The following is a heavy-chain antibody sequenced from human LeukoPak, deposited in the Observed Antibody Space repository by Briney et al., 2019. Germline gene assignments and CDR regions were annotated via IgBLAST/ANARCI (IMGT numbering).Heavy chain of an antibody. V-gene: IGHV1-2*06. CDR1: GYTFTGYY. D-gene: IGHD2-2*02. J-gene: IGHJ5*02. CDR3: ARDRPPCSSTSCYTHPDNWFDP. Sequence: ASVKVSCKASGYTFTGYYMHWVRQAPGQGLEWMGRINPNSGGTNYAQKFQGRVTMTRDTSISTAYMELSRLRSDETAVYYCARDRPPCSSTSCYTHPDNWFDPWGQGTLVTVSS. CDR2: INPNSGGT.